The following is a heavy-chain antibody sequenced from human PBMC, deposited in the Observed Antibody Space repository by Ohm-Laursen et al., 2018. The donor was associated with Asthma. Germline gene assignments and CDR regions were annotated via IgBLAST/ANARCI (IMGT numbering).Heavy chain of an antibody. CDR1: GFTFTSSA. Sequence: AASVKVSCKASGFTFTSSAVQWVRQARGQRLEWIGWIVVGSGNTNYAQKFQERVTITRDMSTSTAYMELSSLRSEDTAVYYCAASPELDQNAFDIWGQGTMVTVSS. CDR2: IVVGSGNT. D-gene: IGHD1-7*01. J-gene: IGHJ3*02. V-gene: IGHV1-58*01. CDR3: AASPELDQNAFDI.